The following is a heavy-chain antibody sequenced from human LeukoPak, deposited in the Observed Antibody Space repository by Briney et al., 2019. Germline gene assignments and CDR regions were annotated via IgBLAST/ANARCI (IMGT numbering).Heavy chain of an antibody. V-gene: IGHV1-46*01. CDR1: GYTFTSYY. Sequence: ASVKVSCKASGYTFTSYYMHWVRQAPGQGLEWMGIINPSGGSTSYAQKFQGRVTMTRDTSTSTVYMELSSLRSEDTAVYYCARDPYYYDSSGRYYYYYGMDVWGRGTTVTVSS. D-gene: IGHD3-22*01. J-gene: IGHJ6*02. CDR2: INPSGGST. CDR3: ARDPYYYDSSGRYYYYYGMDV.